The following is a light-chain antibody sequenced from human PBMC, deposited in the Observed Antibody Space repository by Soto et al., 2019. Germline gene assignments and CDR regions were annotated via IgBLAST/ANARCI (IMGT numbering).Light chain of an antibody. Sequence: DIQMTQSPSTLSASVGDRVTITCRASQIISSRLAWYQQKPGKAPKFLIYKASRLESGVPSRFSGSGSGTEFTLTISSLQPDDFATYYFQQYNSYSNTFGQWTKLEIK. CDR3: QQYNSYSNT. CDR1: QIISSR. J-gene: IGKJ2*01. V-gene: IGKV1-5*03. CDR2: KAS.